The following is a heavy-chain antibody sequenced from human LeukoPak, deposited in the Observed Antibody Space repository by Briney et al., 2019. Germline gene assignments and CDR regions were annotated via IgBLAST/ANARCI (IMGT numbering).Heavy chain of an antibody. CDR1: GFTVSSNY. CDR3: AKSYYDLAYYFDY. CDR2: IYSGGST. D-gene: IGHD3-22*01. Sequence: PGGSLRLSCAASGFTVSSNYMSWVRQAPGKGLEWVSVIYSGGSTYYADSVKGRFTISRDNSKNTLYLQMNSLRAEDTAIYYCAKSYYDLAYYFDYWGQGTLVTVSS. V-gene: IGHV3-53*01. J-gene: IGHJ4*02.